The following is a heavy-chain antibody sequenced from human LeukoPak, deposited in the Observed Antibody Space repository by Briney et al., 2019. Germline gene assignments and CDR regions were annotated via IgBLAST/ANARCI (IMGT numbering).Heavy chain of an antibody. V-gene: IGHV4-59*01. J-gene: IGHJ6*03. Sequence: SETLSLTCTVSGGSISNYVWSWIRQPPGKVLGWIGYINDSGNTKYNPSLESRVTISVDTSKNQFSLNLYSVTAADTAVYYCARQGGSGSYLSYTDVWGKGTTVTVSS. CDR2: INDSGNT. D-gene: IGHD3-10*01. CDR1: GGSISNYV. CDR3: ARQGGSGSYLSYTDV.